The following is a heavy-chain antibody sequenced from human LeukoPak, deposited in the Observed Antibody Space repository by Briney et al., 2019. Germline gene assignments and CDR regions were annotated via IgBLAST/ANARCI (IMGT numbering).Heavy chain of an antibody. J-gene: IGHJ3*02. CDR3: ARRGDGGRAFDI. V-gene: IGHV3-66*01. D-gene: IGHD2-21*02. CDR1: GFTVSSKY. Sequence: GGSLRLSCAASGFTVSSKYMTWVRQAPGKGLEWVSVIYSGGPTYYADSVRGRVTISRDNSENTVYLQMNSLRVEDTAMYYCARRGDGGRAFDIWGQGTMVTVSS. CDR2: IYSGGPT.